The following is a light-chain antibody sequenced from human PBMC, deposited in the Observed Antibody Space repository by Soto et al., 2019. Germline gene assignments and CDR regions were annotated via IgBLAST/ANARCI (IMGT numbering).Light chain of an antibody. V-gene: IGKV1-39*01. Sequence: DIQMTQSPSSLSASVGDRVTISCRASQSIRNYVSWYQQKPGTAPKLLIRAASTLQSGVPSRFSGSGSGTDFTLTISSLHIEDFATYFCQQTDSTPQTFGQGTNVEI. CDR2: AAS. CDR3: QQTDSTPQT. J-gene: IGKJ1*01. CDR1: QSIRNY.